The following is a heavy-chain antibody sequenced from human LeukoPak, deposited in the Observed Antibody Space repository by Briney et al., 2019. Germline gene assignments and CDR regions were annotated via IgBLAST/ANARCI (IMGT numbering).Heavy chain of an antibody. D-gene: IGHD3-10*01. CDR3: AIPHYYGSGSDAFDI. V-gene: IGHV4-34*01. J-gene: IGHJ3*02. CDR2: INHSGST. Sequence: SETLSLTCAVYGGSFSGYYWSWIRQPPGKGLEWIGEINHSGSTNYNPSLKSRVTIPVDTSKNQFSLKLSSVTAADTAVYYCAIPHYYGSGSDAFDIWGQGTMVTVSS. CDR1: GGSFSGYY.